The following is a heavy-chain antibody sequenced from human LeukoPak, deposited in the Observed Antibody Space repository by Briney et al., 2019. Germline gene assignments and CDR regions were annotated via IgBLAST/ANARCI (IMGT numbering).Heavy chain of an antibody. CDR1: GFTFDDYG. D-gene: IGHD2-2*01. CDR3: ARARCSRTSCMPGY. Sequence: GGSLRLSCAASGFTFDDYGMSWVRQAPGKGLEWVSGINWNGGSTGYADSVKGRFTISRDNAKNSLYLQMNSLRAEDTALYHCARARCSRTSCMPGYWGQGTLVTVSS. V-gene: IGHV3-20*01. CDR2: INWNGGST. J-gene: IGHJ4*02.